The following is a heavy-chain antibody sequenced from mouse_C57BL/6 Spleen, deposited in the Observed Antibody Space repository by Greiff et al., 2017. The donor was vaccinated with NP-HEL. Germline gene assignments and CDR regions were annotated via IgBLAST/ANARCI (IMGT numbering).Heavy chain of an antibody. J-gene: IGHJ2*01. Sequence: EVKLQQSGPELVKPGASVKISCKASGYTFTDYYMNWVKQSHGKSLEWIGDINPNNGGTSYNQKFKGKATLTVDKSSSTAYMELRSLTSEDSAVYYCAREGYDDVGGYWGQGTTLTVSS. CDR1: GYTFTDYY. CDR3: AREGYDDVGGY. D-gene: IGHD3-1*01. V-gene: IGHV1-26*01. CDR2: INPNNGGT.